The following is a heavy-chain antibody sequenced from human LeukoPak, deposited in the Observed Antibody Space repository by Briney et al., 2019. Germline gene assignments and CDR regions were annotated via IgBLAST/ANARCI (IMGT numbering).Heavy chain of an antibody. J-gene: IGHJ3*02. Sequence: GGSLRLSCAASGLTFSSYAMSWVRQAPGKGLEWVSAIIGSGGNTYYADSVKGRFTISRDNSKNTLYLQMNSPRAEDTAVYYCAKDPNGDYLGAFDIWGQGTMVTVSS. V-gene: IGHV3-23*01. CDR2: IIGSGGNT. D-gene: IGHD4-17*01. CDR1: GLTFSSYA. CDR3: AKDPNGDYLGAFDI.